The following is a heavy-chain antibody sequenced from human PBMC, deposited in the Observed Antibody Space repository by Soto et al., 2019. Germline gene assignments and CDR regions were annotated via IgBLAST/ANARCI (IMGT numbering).Heavy chain of an antibody. V-gene: IGHV3-23*01. CDR1: GFTFSTYA. J-gene: IGHJ5*02. CDR2: ISGSGGST. D-gene: IGHD6-13*01. CDR3: ARGLKXIXAXGTNWFDP. Sequence: PGWSLGLSCAASGFTFSTYAMSWVRQAPGKGLEWVSAISGSGGSTYYADSVKGRFTISRDNSKNTLFLQMNSLRAEDTAVYYCARGLKXIXAXGTNWFDPWGQGTLVTVS.